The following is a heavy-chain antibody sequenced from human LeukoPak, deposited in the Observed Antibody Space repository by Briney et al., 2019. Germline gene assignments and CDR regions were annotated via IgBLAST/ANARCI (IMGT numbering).Heavy chain of an antibody. V-gene: IGHV4-59*12. D-gene: IGHD3-22*01. J-gene: IGHJ6*03. CDR3: ARDHLYYYDSSGYYYYYYYMDV. Sequence: SGTLSLTCAVSGGSISSYYWSWLRQPPGKGLEWIGYIYYSGSTNYNPSLKSRVTISVDTSKNQFSLKLSSVTAADTAVYYCARDHLYYYDSSGYYYYYYYMDVWGKGTTVTVSS. CDR2: IYYSGST. CDR1: GGSISSYY.